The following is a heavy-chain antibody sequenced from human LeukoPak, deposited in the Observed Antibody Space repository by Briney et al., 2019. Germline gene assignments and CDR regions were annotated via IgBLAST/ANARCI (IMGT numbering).Heavy chain of an antibody. J-gene: IGHJ4*02. Sequence: SETLSLTCTVSGGSISSYYWSWIRQPAGKALEWIGRIYSTGSTHYNPSLKSRVTMSVDTSKNQFSLKLSSVTAADAAVYYCARQGSGSYYGFDYWGQETLVTVSS. CDR3: ARQGSGSYYGFDY. D-gene: IGHD1-26*01. CDR2: IYSTGST. CDR1: GGSISSYY. V-gene: IGHV4-4*07.